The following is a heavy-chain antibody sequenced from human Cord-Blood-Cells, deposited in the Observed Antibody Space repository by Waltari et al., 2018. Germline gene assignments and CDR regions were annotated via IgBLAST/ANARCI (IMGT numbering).Heavy chain of an antibody. CDR2: IWYDGSNK. J-gene: IGHJ2*01. V-gene: IGHV3-33*01. CDR3: ARDSPLTGDWYFDL. D-gene: IGHD7-27*01. Sequence: QVQLVESGGGVVQPGRSLRLSCAASGFTFSRYGMHWVRQAPGKGLEWVAVIWYDGSNKYYADSVKGRFTISRDNSKNTLYLQMNSLRAEDTAVYYCARDSPLTGDWYFDLWGRGTLVTVSS. CDR1: GFTFSRYG.